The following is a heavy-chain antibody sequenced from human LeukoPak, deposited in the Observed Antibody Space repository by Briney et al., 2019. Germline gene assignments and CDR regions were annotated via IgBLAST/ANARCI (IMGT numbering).Heavy chain of an antibody. J-gene: IGHJ4*02. CDR1: GFSFSSYA. Sequence: GGSLRLSCAASGFSFSSYAMHWVRQAPGKGLEWVAVISYDGSNKYYADSVKGRFTISRDNSKNTLYLQMNSLRAEDTAVYYCARSTYDSSGYYLSLLSYWGQGTLVTVSS. D-gene: IGHD3-22*01. V-gene: IGHV3-30*04. CDR2: ISYDGSNK. CDR3: ARSTYDSSGYYLSLLSY.